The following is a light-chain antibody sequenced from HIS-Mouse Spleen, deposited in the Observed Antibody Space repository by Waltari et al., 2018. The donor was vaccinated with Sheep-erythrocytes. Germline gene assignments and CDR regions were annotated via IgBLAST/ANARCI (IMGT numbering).Light chain of an antibody. V-gene: IGLV2-11*01. CDR1: RSDVGGYNS. CDR3: CSYAGSYNHV. CDR2: DVS. Sequence: SALTQPRSVSGSPGQSVTISCTGTRSDVGGYNSVSWYQQHPGKAPKLMSYDVSKRPSGVPDRFSGSKSGNTASLTISGLQAEDEADYYCCSYAGSYNHVFATGTKVTVL. J-gene: IGLJ1*01.